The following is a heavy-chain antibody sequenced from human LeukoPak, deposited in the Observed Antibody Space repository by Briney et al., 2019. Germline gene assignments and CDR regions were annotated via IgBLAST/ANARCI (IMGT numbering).Heavy chain of an antibody. CDR3: AREGQQLVPYFDY. CDR2: IWYDGSNK. J-gene: IGHJ4*02. Sequence: PGRSLRLSCAASGFTFSSYGMPWVRQAPGKGLEWVAVIWYDGSNKYYADSVKGRFTISRDNSKNTLYLQMNSLRAEDTAVYYCAREGQQLVPYFDYWGQGTLVTVSS. CDR1: GFTFSSYG. V-gene: IGHV3-33*01. D-gene: IGHD6-13*01.